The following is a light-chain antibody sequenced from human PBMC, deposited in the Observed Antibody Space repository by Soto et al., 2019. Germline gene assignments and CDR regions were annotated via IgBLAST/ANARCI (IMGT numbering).Light chain of an antibody. V-gene: IGLV1-40*01. CDR2: GNS. CDR3: QSYDSSLSGYV. CDR1: SSNIGAGYD. J-gene: IGLJ7*01. Sequence: QSVLTQPPSVSGAPGQRVTISCTGSSSNIGAGYDVHWYQQLPGTAPKLLIYGNSNRPSGVPDRFSGSKSGTSASLAITGLQAEDEADYYCQSYDSSLSGYVFGGGPKLTVL.